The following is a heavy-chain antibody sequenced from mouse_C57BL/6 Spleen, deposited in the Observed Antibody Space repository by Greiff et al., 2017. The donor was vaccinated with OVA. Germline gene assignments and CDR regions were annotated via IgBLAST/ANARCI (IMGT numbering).Heavy chain of an antibody. Sequence: EVNLVESGGGLVKPGGSLKLSCAASGFTFSDYGMHWVRQAPEKGLEWVAYISSGSSTIYYADTVKGRFTISRDNAKNTLFLQMTSLRSEDTAMYYCARPTIVTTHWYFDVWGTGTTVTVSS. CDR2: ISSGSSTI. J-gene: IGHJ1*03. CDR1: GFTFSDYG. CDR3: ARPTIVTTHWYFDV. D-gene: IGHD2-5*01. V-gene: IGHV5-17*01.